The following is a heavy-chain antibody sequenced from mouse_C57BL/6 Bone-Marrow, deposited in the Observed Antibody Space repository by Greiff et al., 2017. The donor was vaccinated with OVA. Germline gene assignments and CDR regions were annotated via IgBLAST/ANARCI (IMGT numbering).Heavy chain of an antibody. Sequence: EVMLVESGGGLVQPKGSLKLSCAASGFTFNTYAMHWVRQAPGKGLEWVARIRSKSSNYATYYAESVKDRFTISRDDSQSMLYLKMNNLKTEDTAMYDCVRDYSNYAWFAYWGQGTLVTVSA. CDR3: VRDYSNYAWFAY. J-gene: IGHJ3*01. CDR2: IRSKSSNYAT. CDR1: GFTFNTYA. D-gene: IGHD2-5*01. V-gene: IGHV10-3*01.